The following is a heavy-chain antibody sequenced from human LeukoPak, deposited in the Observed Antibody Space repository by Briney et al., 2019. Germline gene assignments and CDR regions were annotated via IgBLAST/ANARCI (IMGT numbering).Heavy chain of an antibody. CDR3: TSQRGYSYG. J-gene: IGHJ4*02. V-gene: IGHV3-49*04. CDR2: IRSKAYGGTT. CDR1: GFTFGDYA. Sequence: PGGSLRLSCTASGFTFGDYAMSWVRQAPGKGLEWVGFIRSKAYGGTTEYAASVKGRFTISRDDSKSIAYLQMNSLKTEDTAVYYCTSQRGYSYGWGQGTLVTVSS. D-gene: IGHD5-18*01.